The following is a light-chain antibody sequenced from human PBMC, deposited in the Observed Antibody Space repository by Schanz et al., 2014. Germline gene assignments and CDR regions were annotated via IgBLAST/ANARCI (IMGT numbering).Light chain of an antibody. J-gene: IGLJ3*02. V-gene: IGLV1-40*01. CDR1: ASNIGAGYD. CDR2: DNT. Sequence: QSVLTQPPSVSGAPGQGVTISCTGSASNIGAGYDVHWYQQVPGTAPKPLIFDNTNRPSGVPDRFSGSKSGTSASLAITGLQAEDEADYYCCSYAGYYTWVFGGGTKLTVL. CDR3: CSYAGYYTWV.